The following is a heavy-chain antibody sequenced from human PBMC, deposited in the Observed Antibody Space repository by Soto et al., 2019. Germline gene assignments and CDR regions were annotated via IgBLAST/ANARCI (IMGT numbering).Heavy chain of an antibody. D-gene: IGHD6-19*01. CDR3: AKGPIAFSSGWYDADY. J-gene: IGHJ4*02. Sequence: EVQLLESGGGLVQPGGSLRISCAASGFTFSSYAMSWVRQAPGKGLEWVSAISGSGGSTYYADSVKGRFTISRDNSKNTLYLQMNSLRAEDTAVYYCAKGPIAFSSGWYDADYWGQGTLVTVSS. V-gene: IGHV3-23*01. CDR2: ISGSGGST. CDR1: GFTFSSYA.